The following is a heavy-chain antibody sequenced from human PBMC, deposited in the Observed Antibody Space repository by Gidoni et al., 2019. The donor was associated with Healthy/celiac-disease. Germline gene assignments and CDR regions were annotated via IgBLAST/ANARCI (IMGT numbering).Heavy chain of an antibody. D-gene: IGHD3-3*01. V-gene: IGHV4-34*01. J-gene: IGHJ4*02. Sequence: QVQLQQWGAGLLKPSETLYLTCAVYGGSFSGYYWRWIRQPPGKGLEWIGEINHSGSTNYNPSLKSRVTISVDTSKNQFSLKLSSVTAADTAVYYCARGGEGDYDFWSGYYTNRLFDYWGQGTLVTVSS. CDR1: GGSFSGYY. CDR2: INHSGST. CDR3: ARGGEGDYDFWSGYYTNRLFDY.